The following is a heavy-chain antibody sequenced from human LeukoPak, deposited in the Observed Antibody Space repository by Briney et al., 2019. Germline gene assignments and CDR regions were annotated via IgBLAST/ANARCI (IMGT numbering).Heavy chain of an antibody. J-gene: IGHJ3*02. V-gene: IGHV3-33*01. CDR3: ASEASDAFDI. CDR2: IWYDGSNK. Sequence: GGSLRLSCAASGFTFSSYDMHWVRQAPGKGLEWVALIWYDGSNKNYADSVKGRFTISRDNSKNTLFLQMNSLRAEDTAVYYCASEASDAFDIWGQGTMVTVSS. CDR1: GFTFSSYD.